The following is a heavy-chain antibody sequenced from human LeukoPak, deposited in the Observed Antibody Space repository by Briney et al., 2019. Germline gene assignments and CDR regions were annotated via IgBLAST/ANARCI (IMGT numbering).Heavy chain of an antibody. V-gene: IGHV2-70*11. CDR3: ARITSEGPGKQLWLPDY. J-gene: IGHJ4*02. CDR1: GFSLSTSGMC. CDR2: IDWDDDK. Sequence: SGPTLVNPTQTLTLTCTFSGFSLSTSGMCVSWIRQPPGKALEWLARIDWDDDKYYSTSLKTRLTISKDTSKNQVVLTMTNMDPVDTATYYCARITSEGPGKQLWLPDYWGQGTLVTVSS. D-gene: IGHD5-18*01.